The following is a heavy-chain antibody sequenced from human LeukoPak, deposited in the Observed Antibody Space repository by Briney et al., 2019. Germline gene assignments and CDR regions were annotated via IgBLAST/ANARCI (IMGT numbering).Heavy chain of an antibody. CDR3: ARDQWQLADLVV. CDR2: ISSSSSYI. D-gene: IGHD6-13*01. J-gene: IGHJ6*04. V-gene: IGHV3-21*01. CDR1: GFTFSSYS. Sequence: KSGGSLRLSCAASGFTFSSYSMNWVRQAPGKGLEWVSSISSSSSYIYYADSVKGRFTISRDNAKNSLYLQMNSLRAEDTAVYYCARDQWQLADLVVWGKGTTVTVSS.